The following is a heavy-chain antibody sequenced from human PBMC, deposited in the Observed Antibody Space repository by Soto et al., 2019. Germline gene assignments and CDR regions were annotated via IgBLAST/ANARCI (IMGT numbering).Heavy chain of an antibody. CDR3: TLQPTWIQRSPV. V-gene: IGHV3-73*01. Sequence: GGSLRLSCAASGFTFSGSAMHWVRQASGKGLEWVGRIRSKANSYATAYAASVKGRFTISRDDSKNTAYLQMNSLKTEDTAVYYCTLQPTWIQRSPVWGQGSLVTVSS. CDR2: IRSKANSYAT. D-gene: IGHD5-18*01. CDR1: GFTFSGSA. J-gene: IGHJ4*02.